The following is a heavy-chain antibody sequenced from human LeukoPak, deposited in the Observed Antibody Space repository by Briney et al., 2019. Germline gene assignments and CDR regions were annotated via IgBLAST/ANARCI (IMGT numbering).Heavy chain of an antibody. CDR2: IYHSGST. CDR3: ARVFYGDRYYFDY. D-gene: IGHD4-17*01. J-gene: IGHJ4*02. CDR1: GGSISSGGYS. V-gene: IGHV4-30-2*01. Sequence: EASQTLSLTCAVSGGSISSGGYSWSWIRQPPGKGLEWIGYIYHSGSTYYNPSLKSRVTISVDRSKNQFSLKLSSVTAADTAVYYCARVFYGDRYYFDYWGQGTLVTVSS.